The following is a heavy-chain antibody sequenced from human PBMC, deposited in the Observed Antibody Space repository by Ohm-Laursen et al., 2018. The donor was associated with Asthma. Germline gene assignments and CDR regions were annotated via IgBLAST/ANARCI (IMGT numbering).Heavy chain of an antibody. CDR3: ARDLDDFWSGYPTHYYGVDV. J-gene: IGHJ6*02. Sequence: LCLSCSASGFTFSSYSMNWVRQAPGQGLERVSSISSSSSYIYYADSVKGRFTISRDNAKNSLYLQMNSLRAEDTAVYYCARDLDDFWSGYPTHYYGVDVWGQGTTVTVSS. D-gene: IGHD3-3*01. CDR1: GFTFSSYS. CDR2: ISSSSSYI. V-gene: IGHV3-21*01.